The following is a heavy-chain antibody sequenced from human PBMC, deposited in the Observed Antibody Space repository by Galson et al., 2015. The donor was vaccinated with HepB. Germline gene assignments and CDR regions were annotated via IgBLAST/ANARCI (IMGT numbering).Heavy chain of an antibody. J-gene: IGHJ4*02. CDR2: INAGNGNT. CDR1: GYTFTDYA. CDR3: VRGHTITFGGVFVVPVYFDC. Sequence: KVSCKASGYTFTDYAIHWVRQAPGQGLEWLGWINAGNGNTKLAQKFQDRVTITSDTSASTAYMDLSNLRSEDTAVYSCVRGHTITFGGVFVVPVYFDCWGQGTLVTVSS. V-gene: IGHV1-3*01. D-gene: IGHD3-16*02.